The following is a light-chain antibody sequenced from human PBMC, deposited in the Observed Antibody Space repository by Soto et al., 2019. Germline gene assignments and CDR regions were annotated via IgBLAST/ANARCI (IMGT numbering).Light chain of an antibody. J-gene: IGKJ4*01. V-gene: IGKV1-39*01. CDR1: QTISRN. CDR2: AAS. CDR3: QQSYDTPLS. Sequence: DIQMTQSPVSLSASVGDRVTITCRASQTISRNLNWYQQKPGKAPKLLIFAASSLQSGVPLRFSGSGSGTDFTIAISSLPPEDFATYYCQQSYDTPLSFGGGTKVEIK.